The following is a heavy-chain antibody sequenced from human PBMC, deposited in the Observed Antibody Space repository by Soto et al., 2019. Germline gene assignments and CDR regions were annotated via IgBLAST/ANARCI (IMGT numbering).Heavy chain of an antibody. D-gene: IGHD3-10*01. V-gene: IGHV2-70*11. CDR1: GFSLSTGGMC. J-gene: IGHJ4*02. CDR2: IDWDDEK. Sequence: SGPTLVNPTQTLTLTCSFSGFSLSTGGMCVAWIRQPPGKALEWLARIDWDDEKYYNTSLRTRLTISTDTSKNQVVLTMTNMEPVDTGTYYCARIRPTWGVDYWGQGTLVTVSS. CDR3: ARIRPTWGVDY.